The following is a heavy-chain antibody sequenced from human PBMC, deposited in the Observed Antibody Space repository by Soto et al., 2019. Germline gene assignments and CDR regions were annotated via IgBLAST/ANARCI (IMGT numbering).Heavy chain of an antibody. Sequence: QVQLQQWGAGLLKPSETLSLTCAVYGGSFSGYYWSWIRQPPGKGLEWIGEINHSGSTNYNPSLKRRATRSVDTSKNQFSRKLSAVTAAATAVYYCARVVRSFDWLEVTRRGSRFDPWGQGTLVTVSS. CDR1: GGSFSGYY. V-gene: IGHV4-34*01. D-gene: IGHD3-9*01. CDR2: INHSGST. J-gene: IGHJ5*02. CDR3: ARVVRSFDWLEVTRRGSRFDP.